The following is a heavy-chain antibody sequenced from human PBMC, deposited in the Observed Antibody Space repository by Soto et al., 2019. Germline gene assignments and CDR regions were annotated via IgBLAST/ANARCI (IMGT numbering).Heavy chain of an antibody. CDR3: ATLVGRNLPARQTSYLYYAMDL. CDR1: GGTFTRFA. V-gene: IGHV1-69*01. CDR2: IIPFLGTA. Sequence: QVQLVQSGAEVKKPGSSVKVSCKASGGTFTRFAFSWVRQAPGQGLEWIGGIIPFLGTAHYAQRLQGRVTITADESTRTVYMELSSLRSEDTAVYSCATLVGRNLPARQTSYLYYAMDLWGQGTAVTVSS. J-gene: IGHJ6*02. D-gene: IGHD2-8*02.